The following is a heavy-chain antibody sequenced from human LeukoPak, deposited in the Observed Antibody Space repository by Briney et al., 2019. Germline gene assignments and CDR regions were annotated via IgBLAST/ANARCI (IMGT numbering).Heavy chain of an antibody. D-gene: IGHD3-10*01. J-gene: IGHJ1*01. CDR3: ARSGSYSSDEYFQH. CDR2: IIPILGIA. CDR1: GGTFSSYA. Sequence: VASVTVSCKASGGTFSSYAISWVRQAPGQGLEWMGRIIPILGIANYAQKFQGRVTITADKSTSTAYMELSSLRPEDTAVYYCARSGSYSSDEYFQHWGQGTLVTVSS. V-gene: IGHV1-69*04.